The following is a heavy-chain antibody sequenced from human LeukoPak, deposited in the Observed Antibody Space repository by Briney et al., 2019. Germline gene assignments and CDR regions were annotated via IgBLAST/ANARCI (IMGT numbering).Heavy chain of an antibody. CDR2: IYTSGST. Sequence: PSQTLSLTCTVSGGSISSGSYYWSWIRQPAGKGLEWIGRIYTSGSTNYNPSLKSRVTISVDTSKNQFSLKLSSVTAADTAVYYCARARWELLLTDAFDIWGQGTMVTVSS. CDR1: GGSISSGSYY. J-gene: IGHJ3*02. D-gene: IGHD1-26*01. V-gene: IGHV4-61*02. CDR3: ARARWELLLTDAFDI.